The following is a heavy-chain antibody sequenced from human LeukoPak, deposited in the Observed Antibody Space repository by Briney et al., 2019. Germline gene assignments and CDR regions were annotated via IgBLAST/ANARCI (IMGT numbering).Heavy chain of an antibody. D-gene: IGHD1-26*01. CDR1: GFTFSSYS. CDR3: ATAPYSGSYSPFDY. J-gene: IGHJ4*02. CDR2: ISSSSSYI. V-gene: IGHV3-21*01. Sequence: GGSLRLSCAASGFTFSSYSMNWVRQAPGKGLEWVSSISSSSSYIYYADSVKGRFTISRDNAKNSLYLQMNSPRAEDTAVYYCATAPYSGSYSPFDYWGQGTLVTVSS.